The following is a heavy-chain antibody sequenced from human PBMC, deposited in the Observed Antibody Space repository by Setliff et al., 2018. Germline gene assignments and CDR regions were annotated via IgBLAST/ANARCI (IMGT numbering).Heavy chain of an antibody. CDR3: VRTSTRRYFDL. V-gene: IGHV4-38-2*01. Sequence: PSETLSLTCAVSGFSISSGYYWGWIRQPPGKGLEWIVNIHHSGKAYYNPSLKSRVTMSVDTAKNQFSLNLHSVTAADTAVYYCVRTSTRRYFDLWGRGTLVTVSS. CDR2: IHHSGKA. CDR1: GFSISSGYY. D-gene: IGHD2-2*01. J-gene: IGHJ2*01.